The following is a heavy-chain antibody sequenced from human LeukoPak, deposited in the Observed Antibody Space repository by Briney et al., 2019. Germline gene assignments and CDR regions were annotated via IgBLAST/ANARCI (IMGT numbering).Heavy chain of an antibody. D-gene: IGHD3-22*01. CDR3: ARGRYYYDSSGYYRGYYFDY. Sequence: GGSLRLCCAASGFTFSSYAMHWVRQAPGKGLEWVAVISYDGSNKYYADSVKGRFTISRDNSKNTLYLQMNSLRAKDTAVYYCARGRYYYDSSGYYRGYYFDYWGQGTLVTVSS. CDR2: ISYDGSNK. J-gene: IGHJ4*02. CDR1: GFTFSSYA. V-gene: IGHV3-30-3*01.